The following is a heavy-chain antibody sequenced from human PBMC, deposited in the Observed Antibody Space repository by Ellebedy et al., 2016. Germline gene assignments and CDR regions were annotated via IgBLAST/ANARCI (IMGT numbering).Heavy chain of an antibody. Sequence: SETLSLXXTVSGGSVSSGSYYWSWIRQPPGKGLEWIGYIYYSGSTNYNPSLKSRVTISVDTSKNQFSLKLSSVTAADTAVYYCARGQPTFNYFDSWGQGTLVTVSS. D-gene: IGHD3-16*01. CDR3: ARGQPTFNYFDS. CDR1: GGSVSSGSYY. CDR2: IYYSGST. J-gene: IGHJ4*02. V-gene: IGHV4-61*01.